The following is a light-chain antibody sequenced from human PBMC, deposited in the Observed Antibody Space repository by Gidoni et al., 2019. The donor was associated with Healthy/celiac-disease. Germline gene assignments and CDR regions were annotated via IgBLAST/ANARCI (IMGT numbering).Light chain of an antibody. Sequence: DIQMTQSPSSLSASVGDRVTITCRASQSISSYLNWYQQKPGKAPKRLIYAAARLQSGVPARFRGRGSGTDFTLTISSLQPEDFATYYCQQSDSTPLTFXGXTKVEIK. J-gene: IGKJ4*01. CDR1: QSISSY. CDR3: QQSDSTPLT. CDR2: AAA. V-gene: IGKV1-39*01.